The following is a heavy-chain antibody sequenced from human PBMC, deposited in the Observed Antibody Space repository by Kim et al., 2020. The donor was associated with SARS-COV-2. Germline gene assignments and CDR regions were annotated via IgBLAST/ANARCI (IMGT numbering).Heavy chain of an antibody. CDR3: ARDFHYYDSSGHGDRWLPLDP. CDR2: IYYSGST. Sequence: SETLSLTCTVSGGSISSSSYYWGWIRQPPGKGLEWIGSIYYSGSTYYNPSLKSRVTISVDTSKNQFSLKLSSVTAADTAVYYRARDFHYYDSSGHGDRWLPLDPWGQGTLVTVSS. V-gene: IGHV4-39*07. D-gene: IGHD3-22*01. J-gene: IGHJ5*02. CDR1: GGSISSSSYY.